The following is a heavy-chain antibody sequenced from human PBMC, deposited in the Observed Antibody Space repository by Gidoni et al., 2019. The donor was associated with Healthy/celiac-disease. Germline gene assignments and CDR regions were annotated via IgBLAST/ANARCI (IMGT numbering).Heavy chain of an antibody. Sequence: QVQLQESGPGLVKPSETLSLTCPVSGGSISSYYWSWIRQPPGKGLEWIGYIYYSGSTNYNPSLKSRVTISVDTSKNQFSLKLSSVTAADTAVYYCAREDTIRWYPYWYFDLWGRGTLVTVSS. D-gene: IGHD2-15*01. V-gene: IGHV4-59*01. CDR1: GGSISSYY. J-gene: IGHJ2*01. CDR3: AREDTIRWYPYWYFDL. CDR2: IYYSGST.